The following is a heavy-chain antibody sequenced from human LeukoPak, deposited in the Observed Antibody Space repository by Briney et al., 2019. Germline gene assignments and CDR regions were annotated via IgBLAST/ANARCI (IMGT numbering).Heavy chain of an antibody. D-gene: IGHD2-2*01. CDR2: ISITTNYI. Sequence: GGSLRLSCAASGFPLSGYSMNWVRKAPGKGREWVSSISITTNYIYYADSVKGRFTISRDNARNSLYLQMNSLRAEDTAVYYCARVGYCSSSTCRNYFDYWGQGTLVTVSS. CDR1: GFPLSGYS. V-gene: IGHV3-21*01. J-gene: IGHJ4*02. CDR3: ARVGYCSSSTCRNYFDY.